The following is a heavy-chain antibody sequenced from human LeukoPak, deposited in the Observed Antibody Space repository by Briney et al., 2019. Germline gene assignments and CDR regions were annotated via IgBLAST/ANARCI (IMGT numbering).Heavy chain of an antibody. CDR3: ARRGIAMVRGVRNWFDP. CDR1: GGSFSGYY. D-gene: IGHD3-10*01. V-gene: IGHV4-34*01. Sequence: PSETLSLTCAVYGGSFSGYYWSWIRQPPGKGLEWIGEINHSGSTNYNPSLKSRVTISVDTSKNQFPLKLSSVTAADTAVYYCARRGIAMVRGVRNWFDPWGQGTLVTVSS. J-gene: IGHJ5*02. CDR2: INHSGST.